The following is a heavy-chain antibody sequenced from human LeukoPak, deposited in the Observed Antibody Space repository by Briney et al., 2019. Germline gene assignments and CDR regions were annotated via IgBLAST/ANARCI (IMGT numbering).Heavy chain of an antibody. CDR1: GYTFTSYD. CDR2: MNPNSGNT. J-gene: IGHJ5*02. CDR3: AREGPVIVLIDTGGDWWFDP. V-gene: IGHV1-8*01. D-gene: IGHD2-8*01. Sequence: ASVKVSCKASGYTFTSYDINWVRQATGQGLEWMGWMNPNSGNTGYAQKFQGRVTMTRNTSISTAYMELSSLRSEDTAVYYCAREGPVIVLIDTGGDWWFDPWGQGTLVTVSS.